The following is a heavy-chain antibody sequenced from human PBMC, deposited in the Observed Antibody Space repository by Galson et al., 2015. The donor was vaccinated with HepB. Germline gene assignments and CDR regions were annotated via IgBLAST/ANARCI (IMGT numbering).Heavy chain of an antibody. D-gene: IGHD2-2*01. J-gene: IGHJ3*02. Sequence: SLRLSCAASGFTFSSYWMSWVRQAPGKGLEWVANIKQDGSEKYYVDSVKGRFTISRDNAKNSLYLQMNSLRAEDTAVYYCARETVPAAIDNDAFDIWGQGTMVTVSS. CDR3: ARETVPAAIDNDAFDI. V-gene: IGHV3-7*01. CDR1: GFTFSSYW. CDR2: IKQDGSEK.